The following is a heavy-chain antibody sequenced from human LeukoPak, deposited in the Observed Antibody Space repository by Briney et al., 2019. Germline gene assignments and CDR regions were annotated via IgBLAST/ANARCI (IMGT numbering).Heavy chain of an antibody. D-gene: IGHD3-3*01. CDR3: ASQAVRFLDFDY. CDR2: IKQDGSEK. CDR1: GFTFGSYW. V-gene: IGHV3-7*01. J-gene: IGHJ4*02. Sequence: GGSLRLSCAASGFTFGSYWMSWVRQTPGKGREWVANIKQDGSEKYYVDSVKGRFTISRDNAKSSLYLQMNSLRAEDTAVYYCASQAVRFLDFDYWGQGTLVTVSS.